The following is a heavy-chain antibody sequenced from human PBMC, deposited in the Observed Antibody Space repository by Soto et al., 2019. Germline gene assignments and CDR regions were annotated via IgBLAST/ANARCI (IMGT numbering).Heavy chain of an antibody. Sequence: EVQLVESGGGLVKPGGSLRLSCAVSGFTFSSYSMNWVRQAPGKGLEWVSSISSSGSYIYYAESVKGRFTNSRDNAQNSLYLQMNSLRAEDTAGYYCARPVASYYCYMDVWGKGTTVTVSS. CDR1: GFTFSSYS. V-gene: IGHV3-21*06. CDR3: ARPVASYYCYMDV. D-gene: IGHD3-3*02. J-gene: IGHJ6*03. CDR2: ISSSGSYI.